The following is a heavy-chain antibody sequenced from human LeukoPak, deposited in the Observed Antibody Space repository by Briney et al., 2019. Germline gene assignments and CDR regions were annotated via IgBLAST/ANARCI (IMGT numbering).Heavy chain of an antibody. CDR1: GLTFSSYA. D-gene: IGHD3-10*01. CDR2: ISGGGDNT. Sequence: GGSLRLSCAASGLTFSSYAMSWVRQAPGKGLEWVSAISGGGDNTYYADSVRGRFTVSRDNSKNTLYVQMTSLRAEDTAVYYCAREDIPMVLSLDHWGQGTLVTVSS. V-gene: IGHV3-23*01. J-gene: IGHJ4*02. CDR3: AREDIPMVLSLDH.